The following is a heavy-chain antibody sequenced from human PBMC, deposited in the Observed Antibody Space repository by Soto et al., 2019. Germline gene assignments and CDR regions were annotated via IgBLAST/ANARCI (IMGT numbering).Heavy chain of an antibody. CDR3: ARDSSSPVAGASSDLVAGRPDYYYYGMDV. CDR2: IIPIFGTA. CDR1: GCTFSSYA. J-gene: IGHJ6*02. Sequence: SVKVSCKASGCTFSSYAISWVRQAPGQGLEWMGGIIPIFGTANYAQKFQGRVTITADESTSTAYMELSSLRSEDTAVYYCARDSSSPVAGASSDLVAGRPDYYYYGMDVWGQGTTVTVSS. V-gene: IGHV1-69*13. D-gene: IGHD6-6*01.